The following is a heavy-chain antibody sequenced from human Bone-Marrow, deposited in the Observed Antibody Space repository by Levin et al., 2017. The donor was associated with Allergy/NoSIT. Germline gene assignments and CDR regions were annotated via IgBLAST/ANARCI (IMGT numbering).Heavy chain of an antibody. CDR1: GGSISSYY. Sequence: SQTLSLTCTVSGGSISSYYWSWIRQPPGKGLEWVGYIYYSGSTHYHPFLTSPVTIPVDTSNNQLPLKLSSVTAADTAVYYWARGSVGYGDSTLDYWGQGTLVPVYS. CDR2: IYYSGST. CDR3: ARGSVGYGDSTLDY. D-gene: IGHD4-17*01. J-gene: IGHJ4*02. V-gene: IGHV4-59*01.